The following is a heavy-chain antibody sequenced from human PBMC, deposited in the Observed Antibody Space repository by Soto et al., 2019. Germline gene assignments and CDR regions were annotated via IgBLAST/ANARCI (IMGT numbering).Heavy chain of an antibody. CDR1: GFTFSSYA. D-gene: IGHD3-3*01. CDR3: AKEVLRFLEWLLYFDY. CDR2: ISGSGGST. V-gene: IGHV3-23*01. J-gene: IGHJ4*02. Sequence: EVQLLESGGGLVQPGGSLRLSCAASGFTFSSYAMSWVRQAPGKGLEWVSAISGSGGSTYYADSVKGRFTISRDNSKNTLYLQMNSLRAEDTAVYYCAKEVLRFLEWLLYFDYWGQGTLVTVSS.